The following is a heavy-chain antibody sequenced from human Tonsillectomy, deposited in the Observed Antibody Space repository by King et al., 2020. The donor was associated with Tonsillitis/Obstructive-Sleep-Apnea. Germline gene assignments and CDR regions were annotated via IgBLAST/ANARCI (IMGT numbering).Heavy chain of an antibody. CDR1: GFSPSTSGVG. V-gene: IGHV2-5*02. CDR3: AHRQPSWSGYDLDHFDY. CDR2: IYWEDDK. D-gene: IGHD5-12*01. Sequence: TLKESGPTLVKPPQTLTLTCTFSGFSPSTSGVGVGWIRQPPGKALEWLALIYWEDDKRYSPSLKSRLTITKDTSKNKVVLTMTNMDPVDTATYYFAHRQPSWSGYDLDHFDYWGQGTLVTVSS. J-gene: IGHJ4*02.